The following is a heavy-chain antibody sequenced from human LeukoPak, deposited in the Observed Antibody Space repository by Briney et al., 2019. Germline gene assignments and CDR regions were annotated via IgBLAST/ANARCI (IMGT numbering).Heavy chain of an antibody. D-gene: IGHD6-13*01. CDR2: IFNTGST. J-gene: IGHJ4*02. CDR3: ARDRQQLSIDY. CDR1: GGSISSYY. Sequence: SETLSLTCTVSGGSISSYYWSWIRQPAGKAPEWIGRIFNTGSTSYNPSLKSRVTISVDTSKNQFSLKLSSVTAADTAVYYCARDRQQLSIDYWGQGTLVTVSS. V-gene: IGHV4-4*07.